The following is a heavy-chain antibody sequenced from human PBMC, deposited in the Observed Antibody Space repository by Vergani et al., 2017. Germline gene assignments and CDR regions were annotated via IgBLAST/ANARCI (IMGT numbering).Heavy chain of an antibody. J-gene: IGHJ5*02. CDR2: IRNKAYGGTT. CDR1: GFSFGDYA. Sequence: EVQLVESGGGLVPPGRSLRLSCAASGFSFGDYAMTWVRQAPGKGLEWVAFIRNKAYGGTTEYAASVKGRFTISRDNVKNSVDLHLNSLRAEDTAVYYCAREGGYFHSTGYYNWFDPWGQGTLVTVSS. V-gene: IGHV3-49*04. CDR3: AREGGYFHSTGYYNWFDP. D-gene: IGHD3-22*01.